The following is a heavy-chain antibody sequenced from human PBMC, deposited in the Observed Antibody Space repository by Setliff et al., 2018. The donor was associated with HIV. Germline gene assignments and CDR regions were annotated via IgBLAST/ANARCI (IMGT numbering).Heavy chain of an antibody. J-gene: IGHJ6*02. Sequence: PSETLSLTCTVSGGSISSYYWSWIRQPAGKGLEWIGRIYTSGSTNYNPSLKSRVTISVDTSKNQFSLKLRSVTAADTAVYYCAKGYNWNNAYYGLDVWGQGTTVTVSS. V-gene: IGHV4-4*07. CDR3: AKGYNWNNAYYGLDV. CDR2: IYTSGST. CDR1: GGSISSYY. D-gene: IGHD1-1*01.